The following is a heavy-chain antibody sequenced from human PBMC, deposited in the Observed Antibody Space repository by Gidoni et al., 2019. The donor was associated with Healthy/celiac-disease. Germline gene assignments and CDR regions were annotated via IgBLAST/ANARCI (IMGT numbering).Heavy chain of an antibody. CDR1: GFTCSSYS. J-gene: IGHJ4*02. CDR3: ARALYGDYVGGDFDY. D-gene: IGHD4-17*01. Sequence: EVQLVESGGGLVKPGGALRRSCAGSGFTCSSYSMNWVRQAPGKGLGWVSSISSSSSYIYYADSVKCRFTISRDNAKNSLYLQMNSLRAEDTAVYYCARALYGDYVGGDFDYWGQGTLVTVSS. V-gene: IGHV3-21*01. CDR2: ISSSSSYI.